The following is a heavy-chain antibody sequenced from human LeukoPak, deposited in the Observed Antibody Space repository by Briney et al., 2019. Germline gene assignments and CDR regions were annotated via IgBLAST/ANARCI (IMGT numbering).Heavy chain of an antibody. CDR2: ISSSSSYI. D-gene: IGHD6-19*01. CDR3: ARDYTSSYSSGWYSYLDY. V-gene: IGHV3-21*01. Sequence: PGGSLRLSCAASGFTFSSYSMNWVRQAPGKGLEWVSSISSSSSYIYYADSVKGRFTISRDNAKNSLYLQMNSLRAEDTAVYYCARDYTSSYSSGWYSYLDYWGQGTLVTVSS. CDR1: GFTFSSYS. J-gene: IGHJ4*02.